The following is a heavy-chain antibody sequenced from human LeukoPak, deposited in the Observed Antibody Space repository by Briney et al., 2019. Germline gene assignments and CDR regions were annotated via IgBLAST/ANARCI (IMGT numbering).Heavy chain of an antibody. CDR2: TYHTGST. CDR1: GGSFSGYY. Sequence: PSETLSLTCAVYGGSFSGYYWSWIRQPPGKGLEWIGYTYHTGSTNYSPSLKSRVTMSVDASRNQFSLKLVSVTAADTAVYYCARDRGSTGYYYLDSWGQGILVTVSS. D-gene: IGHD1-26*01. CDR3: ARDRGSTGYYYLDS. J-gene: IGHJ4*02. V-gene: IGHV4-59*01.